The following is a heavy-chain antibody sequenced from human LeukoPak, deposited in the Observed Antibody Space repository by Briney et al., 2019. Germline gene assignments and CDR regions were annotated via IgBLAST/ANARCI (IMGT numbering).Heavy chain of an antibody. CDR3: ARGGVGYGDYNYYFDY. V-gene: IGHV3-74*01. J-gene: IGHJ4*02. CDR2: INSDGSST. D-gene: IGHD4-17*01. Sequence: PGGSLRLSCAASGFTFSSYWMHWVRQAPGKGLVWVSRINSDGSSTSYADSVKGRYTISRDNAKNTLYLQMNSLRAEDTAVYYCARGGVGYGDYNYYFDYWSQGTLVTVSS. CDR1: GFTFSSYW.